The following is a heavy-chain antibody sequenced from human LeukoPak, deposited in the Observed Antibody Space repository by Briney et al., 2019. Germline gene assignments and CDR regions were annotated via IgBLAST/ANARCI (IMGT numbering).Heavy chain of an antibody. CDR2: IYHSGST. CDR1: GGSISSSNW. D-gene: IGHD4-17*01. V-gene: IGHV4-4*02. CDR3: TRELRYGDPYYYYYGMDV. J-gene: IGHJ6*02. Sequence: SGTLSLTCAVSGGSISSSNWWSWVRQPPGKGLEWIGEIYHSGSTNYNPSLKSRVTISVDKSKNQFSLKLGSVTAADTAVYYCTRELRYGDPYYYYYGMDVWGQGTTVTVSS.